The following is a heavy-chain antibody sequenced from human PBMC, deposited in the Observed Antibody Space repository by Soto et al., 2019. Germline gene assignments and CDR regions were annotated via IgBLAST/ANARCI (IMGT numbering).Heavy chain of an antibody. V-gene: IGHV3-30*18. CDR2: ISYDGSNK. CDR3: AKSIGLLEWFQDAFDI. J-gene: IGHJ3*02. Sequence: QVQLVESGGGVVQPGRSLRLSCAASGLTFSSYGMHWVRQAPGKGLEWVAVISYDGSNKYYADSVKGRFTISRDNSKNTLYLQMNSLRAEDTAVYYCAKSIGLLEWFQDAFDIWGQGTMVTVSS. CDR1: GLTFSSYG. D-gene: IGHD3-3*01.